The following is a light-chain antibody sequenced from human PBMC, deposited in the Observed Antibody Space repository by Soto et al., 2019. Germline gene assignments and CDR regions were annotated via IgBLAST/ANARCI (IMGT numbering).Light chain of an antibody. J-gene: IGKJ3*01. CDR1: HDISNY. CDR3: QQYDTLSFT. Sequence: DIQMTQSPSSLSASVGDRVTITCQASHDISNYLNWYQQKLGKAPKLLIYDASNLEPGVPSRFSGSGSGTKFIFTISSLQPEDIVTYYCQQYDTLSFTFGPGTKVDL. V-gene: IGKV1-33*01. CDR2: DAS.